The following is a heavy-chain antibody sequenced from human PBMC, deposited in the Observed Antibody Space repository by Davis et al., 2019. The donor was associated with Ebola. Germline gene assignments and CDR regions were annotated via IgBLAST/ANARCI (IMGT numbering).Heavy chain of an antibody. CDR1: GDSVSSNSAA. J-gene: IGHJ3*02. CDR2: TYYRSKWYN. D-gene: IGHD5-24*01. V-gene: IGHV6-1*01. CDR3: VGGRWLI. Sequence: MPSETLSLTCAISGDSVSSNSAAWNWIRQSPSRGLEWLGRTYYRSKWYNDYAVSVKSRITINPDTSKNQFSLKLSSVIAADTAVYYCVGGRWLIWGQGTMVTVSS.